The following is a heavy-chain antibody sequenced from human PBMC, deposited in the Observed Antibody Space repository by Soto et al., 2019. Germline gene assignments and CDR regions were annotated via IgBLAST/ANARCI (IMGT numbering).Heavy chain of an antibody. CDR1: GGSISGHY. Sequence: SETLSLTCTVSGGSISGHYWIWIRQSPGKRLEWIGYIFYTGSTNYNPSLESRVTLSADTSKNQFSLRLSSVTAADTAVYYCARVGSSGWSPDYWGQGTLVTVSS. V-gene: IGHV4-59*11. D-gene: IGHD6-19*01. CDR3: ARVGSSGWSPDY. J-gene: IGHJ4*02. CDR2: IFYTGST.